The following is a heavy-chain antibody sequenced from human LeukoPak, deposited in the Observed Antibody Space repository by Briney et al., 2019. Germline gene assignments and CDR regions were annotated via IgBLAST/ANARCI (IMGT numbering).Heavy chain of an antibody. CDR3: ARDTYYYGSGSYPEADMDV. CDR2: ISSSSSYI. Sequence: GGSLRLSCAASGFTFSSYSMNWVRQAPGKGLEWVSSISSSSSYIYYADSVKGRFTISRDNAKNSLYLQMNSLRAEDTAVYYCARDTYYYGSGSYPEADMDVWGKGTTVTISS. D-gene: IGHD3-10*01. CDR1: GFTFSSYS. V-gene: IGHV3-21*04. J-gene: IGHJ6*03.